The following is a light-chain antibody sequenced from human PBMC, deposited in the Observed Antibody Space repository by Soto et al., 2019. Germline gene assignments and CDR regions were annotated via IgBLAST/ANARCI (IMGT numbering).Light chain of an antibody. CDR3: SSYTSSTPLGYV. V-gene: IGLV2-14*01. Sequence: QSALTQPASVSGSPGQSITISCTRTSSDVGGYNFVSWYQQHPGKAPKLMIYEVSNRPSGVSNRFSGSKSGNTASLTISGLQAEDEADYYCSSYTSSTPLGYVFGTGTKLTVL. CDR1: SSDVGGYNF. J-gene: IGLJ1*01. CDR2: EVS.